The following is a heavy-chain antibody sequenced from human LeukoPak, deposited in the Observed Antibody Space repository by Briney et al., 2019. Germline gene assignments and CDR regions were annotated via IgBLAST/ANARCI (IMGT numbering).Heavy chain of an antibody. CDR1: GGSISSYY. D-gene: IGHD2-15*01. CDR2: IYYSGST. J-gene: IGHJ5*02. V-gene: IGHV4-59*01. CDR3: AREGGVVAASKSATTYDLGNWFDP. Sequence: TSETLSLTCTVSGGSISSYYWSWIRQPPGKGLEWIGYIYYSGSTNYNPSLKSRVTISVDTSKNQFSLKLNSVTAADTAVYYCAREGGVVAASKSATTYDLGNWFDPWGQGTLVTVSS.